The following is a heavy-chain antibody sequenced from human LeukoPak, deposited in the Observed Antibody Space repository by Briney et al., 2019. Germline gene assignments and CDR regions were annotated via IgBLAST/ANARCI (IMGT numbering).Heavy chain of an antibody. V-gene: IGHV3-23*01. CDR1: GLTFSSYA. D-gene: IGHD6-19*01. CDR3: ARGIAVAGEPFAY. J-gene: IGHJ4*02. CDR2: ISGSGGST. Sequence: GGSLRLSCAASGLTFSSYAMSWVRQAPGKGLEWVSAISGSGGSTYYADSVKGRFTISRDNSKNTLYLQMGSLRAEDMAVYYCARGIAVAGEPFAYWGQGTLVTVSS.